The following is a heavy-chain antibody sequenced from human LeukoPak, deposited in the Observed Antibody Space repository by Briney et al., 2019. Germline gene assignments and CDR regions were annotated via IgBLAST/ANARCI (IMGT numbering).Heavy chain of an antibody. CDR1: GGSFSGYY. Sequence: SETLSLTCAVYGGSFSGYYWGWIRQPPGKGLQWIGEITHNGYTNYNPALKSRVTISIDTSKNEFSLKVSSVTAADLAIYYCAASGGPINWFDPWGQGTLVTVSS. V-gene: IGHV4-34*01. CDR2: ITHNGYT. D-gene: IGHD3-10*01. CDR3: AASGGPINWFDP. J-gene: IGHJ5*02.